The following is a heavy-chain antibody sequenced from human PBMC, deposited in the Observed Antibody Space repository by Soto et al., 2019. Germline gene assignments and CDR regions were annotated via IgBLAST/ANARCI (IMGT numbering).Heavy chain of an antibody. Sequence: ETLSLTCAVYXWSFSGYYWSWIRQPQKKGLEWIGEINHSGSTNYNPSPKSRVTISVDTSKNQFSLKLSSVTAADTAVYYCARGRGPAASYYYGMEVWGQGTTVTVSS. CDR2: INHSGST. V-gene: IGHV4-34*01. CDR3: ARGRGPAASYYYGMEV. CDR1: XWSFSGYY. J-gene: IGHJ6*02. D-gene: IGHD2-2*01.